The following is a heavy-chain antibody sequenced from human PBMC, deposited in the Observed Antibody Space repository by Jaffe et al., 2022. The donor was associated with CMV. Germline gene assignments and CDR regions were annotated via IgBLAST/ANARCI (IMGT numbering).Heavy chain of an antibody. V-gene: IGHV4-39*01. CDR2: IYYSGST. J-gene: IGHJ5*02. CDR1: GGSISSSSYY. Sequence: QLQLQESGPGLVKPSETLSLTCTVSGGSISSSSYYWGWIRQPPGKGLEWIGSIYYSGSTYYNPSLKSRVTISVDTSKNQFSLKLSSVTAADTAVYYCARHCDPYYGSGILSAFDPWGQGTLVTVSS. CDR3: ARHCDPYYGSGILSAFDP. D-gene: IGHD3-10*01.